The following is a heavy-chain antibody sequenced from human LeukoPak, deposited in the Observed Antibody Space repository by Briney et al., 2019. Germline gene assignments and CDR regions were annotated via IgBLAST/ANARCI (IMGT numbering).Heavy chain of an antibody. J-gene: IGHJ2*01. CDR2: IYYTGST. CDR3: AYSMEQQLDL. CDR1: GASLSPYY. V-gene: IGHV4-59*01. Sequence: SETLSLTCTVSGASLSPYYWSWIRQPPGKRLEWIAYIYYTGSTNYNSSLKSRVTISVDTSKNQISLRLSSVTAADTAVYYCAYSMEQQLDLWGRGTLVTVSS. D-gene: IGHD6-13*01.